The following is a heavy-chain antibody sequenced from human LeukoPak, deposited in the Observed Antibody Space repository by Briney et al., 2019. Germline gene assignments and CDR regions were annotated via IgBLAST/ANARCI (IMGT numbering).Heavy chain of an antibody. D-gene: IGHD2-8*02. V-gene: IGHV3-74*01. CDR2: ISNDGSNT. Sequence: GGSLRLSCAASAFTFNSYCMDWVRQAPGKGLEWVSRISNDGSNTNYADFVKGRFIISRDDAKKTLYLQMSSLRVEDTAVYYCARDAYCTGGKCHRAFDIWGQGTMVTVSP. J-gene: IGHJ3*02. CDR1: AFTFNSYC. CDR3: ARDAYCTGGKCHRAFDI.